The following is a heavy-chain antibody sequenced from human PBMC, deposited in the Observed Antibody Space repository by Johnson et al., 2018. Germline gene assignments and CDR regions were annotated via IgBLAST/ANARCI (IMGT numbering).Heavy chain of an antibody. CDR3: ARDNYYYDSSAYAYYFDY. CDR1: GFTFSSYT. J-gene: IGHJ4*02. CDR2: ISYDGNKK. D-gene: IGHD3-22*01. V-gene: IGHV3-30-3*01. Sequence: QVQLVESVGGVVQXGRSLRLSCAASGFTFSSYTMHWVRQAPGKGLEWVAFISYDGNKKFYADSVKGRFTISRDDSKNTLYLQMNSLRAEDTAVYCCARDNYYYDSSAYAYYFDYWGQGTLVTVSS.